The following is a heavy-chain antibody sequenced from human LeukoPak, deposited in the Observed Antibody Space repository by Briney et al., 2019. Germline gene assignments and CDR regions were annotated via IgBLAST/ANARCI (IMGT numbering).Heavy chain of an antibody. CDR1: GYIFTIYY. J-gene: IGHJ6*03. CDR3: TRDPGLTNFYYYMDV. D-gene: IGHD4-11*01. CDR2: INPSGGST. Sequence: GASVKVSCKASGYIFTIYYMHWVRQAPGQGLEWLGIINPSGGSTTYAQKFQGRVTMTSDMSTNTAYMELSSLISEDTAVYYCTRDPGLTNFYYYMDVWGKGTTVTVSS. V-gene: IGHV1-46*01.